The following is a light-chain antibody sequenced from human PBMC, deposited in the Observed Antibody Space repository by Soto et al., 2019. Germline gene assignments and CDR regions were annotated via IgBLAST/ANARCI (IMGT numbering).Light chain of an antibody. V-gene: IGLV1-44*01. J-gene: IGLJ3*02. CDR3: ATWDDRLDCRL. Sequence: QSVLTQPPSASGTPGQRVIISCSGSSSNIGSNSVSWYQQVPGTASKLLVANNDQRPSGVPDRFSASKSVTSASLAISGLQSEDEADYYCATWDDRLDCRLFGGGTKVTVL. CDR2: NND. CDR1: SSNIGSNS.